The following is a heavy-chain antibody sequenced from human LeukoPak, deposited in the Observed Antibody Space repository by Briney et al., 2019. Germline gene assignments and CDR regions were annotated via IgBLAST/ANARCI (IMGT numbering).Heavy chain of an antibody. J-gene: IGHJ4*02. V-gene: IGHV1-2*02. CDR1: GYTFTSCY. CDR2: SDPKSGAT. D-gene: IGHD3-10*01. Sequence: ASVQVSCKTSGYTFTSCYIHWLRQAPGQRFEWMGWSDPKSGATKYEHFQGRVTMTRDTSISTAYMELSRLTSDDTAVYYCARGNFYDNKGYSPELRYWGQGTLVTVSS. CDR3: ARGNFYDNKGYSPELRY.